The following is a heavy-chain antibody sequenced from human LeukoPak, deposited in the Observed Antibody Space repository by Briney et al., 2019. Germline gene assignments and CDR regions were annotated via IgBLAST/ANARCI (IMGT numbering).Heavy chain of an antibody. J-gene: IGHJ6*02. Sequence: GGSLRLSCAASGFTFDNYAMHWVRQAPGKGLEWVANIKPDGSDKNYVDSVRGRFTISRDNAKNSVYLQMNSLRAEDTAIYYCARRGGLDVWGQGTTVTVSS. CDR1: GFTFDNYA. CDR2: IKPDGSDK. CDR3: ARRGGLDV. V-gene: IGHV3-7*01.